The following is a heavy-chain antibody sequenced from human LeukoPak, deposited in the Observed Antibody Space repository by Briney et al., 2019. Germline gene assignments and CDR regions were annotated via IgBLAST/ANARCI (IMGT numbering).Heavy chain of an antibody. V-gene: IGHV3-7*04. Sequence: GGSLRLSCAASGFIFSNAWMSWVRQAPGKGLEWVANIKHDGSEKYYVDSVKARFTISRDNAKNSLYLQMNSLRAEDTAVYYCARVRFSISWYYFDYWGQGTLVTVSS. J-gene: IGHJ4*02. CDR1: GFIFSNAW. D-gene: IGHD6-13*01. CDR2: IKHDGSEK. CDR3: ARVRFSISWYYFDY.